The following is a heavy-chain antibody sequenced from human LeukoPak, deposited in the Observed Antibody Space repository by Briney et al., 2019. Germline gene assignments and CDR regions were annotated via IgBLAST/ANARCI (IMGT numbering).Heavy chain of an antibody. J-gene: IGHJ4*02. V-gene: IGHV4-4*02. CDR1: GGSISSSNW. CDR3: ARSGTYQHSSSYDY. D-gene: IGHD6-13*01. CDR2: IYHSGST. Sequence: SETLSLTCAVSGGSISSSNWWSWIRPPPGKGLEWIGEIYHSGSTNYNPSLKSRVTISVDKSKTQFSLKLSSVTAADTAVYYCARSGTYQHSSSYDYWGQGTLVTVSS.